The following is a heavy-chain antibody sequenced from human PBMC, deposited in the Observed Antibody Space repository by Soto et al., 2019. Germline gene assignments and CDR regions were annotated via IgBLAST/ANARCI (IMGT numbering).Heavy chain of an antibody. Sequence: PSETLSLTCTVSGGSSSSYYWSWIRQPPGKGLEWIGYIYYSGSTNYNPSLKSRVTISVDTSKNQFSLKLSSVTAADTAVYYCARHDYGDYGGAFDYWGQGTLVTVSS. V-gene: IGHV4-59*01. J-gene: IGHJ4*02. CDR2: IYYSGST. D-gene: IGHD4-17*01. CDR3: ARHDYGDYGGAFDY. CDR1: GGSSSSYY.